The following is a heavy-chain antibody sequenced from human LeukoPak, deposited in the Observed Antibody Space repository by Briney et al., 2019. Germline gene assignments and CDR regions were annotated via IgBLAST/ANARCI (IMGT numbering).Heavy chain of an antibody. CDR3: VKGSGTGWYGH. CDR1: GFTFSSYG. Sequence: GGSLRLSCAASGFTFSSYGMHWVRQAPGKGLEWVAVISYDGSDKYYPDSVKGRFTISRDNSKNMLFLQMNSLRAEDTAVYYCVKGSGTGWYGHWGQGTLVTVSS. V-gene: IGHV3-30*18. D-gene: IGHD6-19*01. CDR2: ISYDGSDK. J-gene: IGHJ4*02.